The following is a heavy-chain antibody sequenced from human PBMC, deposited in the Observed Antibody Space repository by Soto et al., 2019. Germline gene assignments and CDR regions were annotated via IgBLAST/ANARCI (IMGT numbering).Heavy chain of an antibody. D-gene: IGHD5-12*01. J-gene: IGHJ6*02. CDR3: ARRRGFPYYYGMDV. V-gene: IGHV4-30-2*01. CDR1: GGSISSGGYS. CDR2: IYHSGST. Sequence: QLQLQESGSGLVKPSQTLSLTCAVSGGSISSGGYSWSWIRQPPGKGLEWIGYIYHSGSTYYNPSLKSPVTITVDRSKNQFSLKLSSVTAADTAVYYCARRRGFPYYYGMDVWGQGTTVTVSS.